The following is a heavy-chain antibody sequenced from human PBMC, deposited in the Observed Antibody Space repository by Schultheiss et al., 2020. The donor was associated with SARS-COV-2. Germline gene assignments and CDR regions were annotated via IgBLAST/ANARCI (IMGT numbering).Heavy chain of an antibody. CDR2: INPNSGGT. J-gene: IGHJ6*02. D-gene: IGHD2-2*02. CDR3: ARDRIPGVVVPAAIGYYYYGMDV. CDR1: GYTFTGYY. Sequence: GESLKISCKASGYTFTGYYMHWVRQAPGQGLEWMGWINPNSGGTNYAQKFQGRVTMTRDTSISTAYMELSRLRSDDTAVYYCARDRIPGVVVPAAIGYYYYGMDVWGQGTTVTVSS. V-gene: IGHV1-2*02.